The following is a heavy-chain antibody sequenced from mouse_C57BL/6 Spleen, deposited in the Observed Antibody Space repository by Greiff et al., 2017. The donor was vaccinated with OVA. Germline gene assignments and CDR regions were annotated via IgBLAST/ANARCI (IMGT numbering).Heavy chain of an antibody. D-gene: IGHD3-2*02. CDR2: FHPYNDDT. J-gene: IGHJ3*01. Sequence: QVHVKQPGAELVKPGASVKMSCKASGYTFTTYPIEWMKQNHGKSLEWIGNFHPYNDDTKYNEKFKGKATLTVEKSSSTVYLELSRLTSDDSAVYYWGRGDSSGYVGWFAYWGQGALVTVAA. CDR3: GRGDSSGYVGWFAY. CDR1: GYTFTTYP. V-gene: IGHV1-47*01.